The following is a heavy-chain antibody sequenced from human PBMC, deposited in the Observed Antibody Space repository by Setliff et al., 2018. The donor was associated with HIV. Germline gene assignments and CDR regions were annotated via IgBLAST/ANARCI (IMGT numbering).Heavy chain of an antibody. V-gene: IGHV3-11*04. CDR2: ISSRGSVI. D-gene: IGHD3-10*01. J-gene: IGHJ5*02. CDR3: ARGDVVQFRGALDP. CDR1: GFTFGDYY. Sequence: GGSLRLSCAASGFTFGDYYMTWIRQAPKKGLECVAYISSRGSVIQYADSVKGRFTISRDNAKNSLSLQMNNLRDEDTAVYFCARGDVVQFRGALDPWGQGARVTVSS.